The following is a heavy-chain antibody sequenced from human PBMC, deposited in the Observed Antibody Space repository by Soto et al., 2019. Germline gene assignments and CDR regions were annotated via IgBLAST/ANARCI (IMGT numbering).Heavy chain of an antibody. D-gene: IGHD1-1*01. Sequence: GGSLRLSCAASGFTFSSYDMHWVRQATGKGLEWVSAIGTAGDTYYPGSVKGRFTISRENAKNSLYLQMNSLRAGDTAVYYCASAGTRPNAFDLWGQGTMVTVSS. V-gene: IGHV3-13*01. CDR3: ASAGTRPNAFDL. CDR1: GFTFSSYD. J-gene: IGHJ3*01. CDR2: IGTAGDT.